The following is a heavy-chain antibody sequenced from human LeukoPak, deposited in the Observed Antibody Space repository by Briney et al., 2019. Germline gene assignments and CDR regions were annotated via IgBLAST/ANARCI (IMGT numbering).Heavy chain of an antibody. Sequence: PGGSLRLSCAASELTYSSYAINWVRQAPGKGLEWVAVISYDGTNKYYADSVKGRFTISRDNSKNTLYLQMNSLRAEDTAVYYCAKAPKDYSSSWYTVPFDYWGQGTLVIVSS. CDR3: AKAPKDYSSSWYTVPFDY. V-gene: IGHV3-30-3*01. CDR1: ELTYSSYA. CDR2: ISYDGTNK. J-gene: IGHJ4*02. D-gene: IGHD6-13*01.